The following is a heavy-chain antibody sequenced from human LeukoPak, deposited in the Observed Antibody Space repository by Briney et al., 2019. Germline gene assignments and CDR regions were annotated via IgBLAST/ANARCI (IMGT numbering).Heavy chain of an antibody. J-gene: IGHJ2*01. V-gene: IGHV3-74*01. CDR3: ARLLQGGDAWYFDL. CDR1: GFTFSSYW. D-gene: IGHD1-26*01. Sequence: GGSLRLSCAASGFTFSSYWMNWIRQAPGKGLVWVSRVKSDGISTIYADSVKGRFTISRDNAKNTLYLQMNSLRAEDTGVYYCARLLQGGDAWYFDLWGRGTLVTVSS. CDR2: VKSDGIST.